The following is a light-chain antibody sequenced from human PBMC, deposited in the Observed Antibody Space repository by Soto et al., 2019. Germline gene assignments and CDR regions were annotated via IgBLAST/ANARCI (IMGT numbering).Light chain of an antibody. CDR3: QQYNNWPPLT. J-gene: IGKJ4*01. CDR1: QSVTTN. CDR2: SAS. V-gene: IGKV3-15*01. Sequence: EAVMTQSPVTLSVSPGERATLSCRASQSVTTNLAWYQQKPGQAPRLLIYSASTRAAGIPDRLSGSGSGTEFTLTISSLQSEDFAVYYCQQYNNWPPLTFGGGTKVEI.